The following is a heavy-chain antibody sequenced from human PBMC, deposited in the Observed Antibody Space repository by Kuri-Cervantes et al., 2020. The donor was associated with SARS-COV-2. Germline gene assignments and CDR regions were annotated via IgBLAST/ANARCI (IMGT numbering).Heavy chain of an antibody. CDR1: GYTFTSYG. Sequence: ASVKVSCKASGYTFTSYGISWVRQAPGQGLEWMGRIIPILGIANYAQKLQGRVTMTTDTSTSTAYMELRSLRSDDTAVYYCARRAEGRSGSYSFDYWGQGTLVTVSS. CDR3: ARRAEGRSGSYSFDY. D-gene: IGHD1-26*01. V-gene: IGHV1-18*01. CDR2: IIPILGIA. J-gene: IGHJ4*02.